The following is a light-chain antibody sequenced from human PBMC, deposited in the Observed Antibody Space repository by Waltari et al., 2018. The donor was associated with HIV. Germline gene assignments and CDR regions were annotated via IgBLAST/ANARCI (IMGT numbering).Light chain of an antibody. J-gene: IGLJ3*02. CDR3: CSYAGTYTYVL. V-gene: IGLV2-11*01. Sequence: QSALTQPRSVSGSPGQSVTISCTGTSSDVGGYDSVSWYLQHPGKVPKLIIYEVITRPSGVPNRFSGSKSGNTASLTIAGLQTEYEADYFCCSYAGTYTYVLLGGGTKLTVL. CDR2: EVI. CDR1: SSDVGGYDS.